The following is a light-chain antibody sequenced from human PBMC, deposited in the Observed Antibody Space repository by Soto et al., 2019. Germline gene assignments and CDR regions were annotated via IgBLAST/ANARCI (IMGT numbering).Light chain of an antibody. CDR1: SSNIGAGYE. CDR2: GNS. J-gene: IGLJ2*01. Sequence: QSVLTQPPSVSGAPGQRVTISCTGSSSNIGAGYEVHWYQQLPRTAPKLLIYGNSNRPSGVPDRFSGSKSGTSASLAITGLQAEDEADDYCHSYYTSLSAMVFGGGTKVTVL. V-gene: IGLV1-40*01. CDR3: HSYYTSLSAMV.